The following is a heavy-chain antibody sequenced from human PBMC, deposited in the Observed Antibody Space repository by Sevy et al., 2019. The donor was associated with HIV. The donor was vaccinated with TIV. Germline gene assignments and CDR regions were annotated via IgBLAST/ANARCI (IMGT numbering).Heavy chain of an antibody. D-gene: IGHD3-3*01. Sequence: GGSLRLSCAASGFTFSKAWMNWVRQAPGKGLEWVGRIKSKTDGGTTDYAASVKGRFTISSNDSKNTLYLQMNSLKTDETAVYYCTTKKDFWSGYFYFDYWGQGTLVTVSS. CDR1: GFTFSKAW. J-gene: IGHJ4*02. CDR3: TTKKDFWSGYFYFDY. CDR2: IKSKTDGGTT. V-gene: IGHV3-15*05.